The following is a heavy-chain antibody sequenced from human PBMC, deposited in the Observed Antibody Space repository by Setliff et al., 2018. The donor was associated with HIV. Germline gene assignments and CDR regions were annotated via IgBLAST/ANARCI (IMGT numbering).Heavy chain of an antibody. V-gene: IGHV4-39*07. Sequence: SETLSLTCTVSGGSISSSSYYWGWIRQPPGKGLEWIGEINHSGSTNYNPSLKSRVSISVDKSKNQFSLKLSSVTAADTAVYYCAREAPSEPTRYYNFWSGYPDWFDPWGPGTLVTVSS. CDR1: GGSISSSSYY. CDR3: AREAPSEPTRYYNFWSGYPDWFDP. CDR2: INHSGST. D-gene: IGHD3-3*01. J-gene: IGHJ5*02.